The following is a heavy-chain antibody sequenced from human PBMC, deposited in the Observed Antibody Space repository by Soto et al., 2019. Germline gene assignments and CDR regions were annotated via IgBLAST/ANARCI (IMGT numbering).Heavy chain of an antibody. CDR2: ISGSGGST. CDR1: GFTFSSYA. V-gene: IGHV3-23*01. Sequence: GGSLRLSCAASGFTFSSYAMSWVRQAPGKGLEWVSAISGSGGSTYYADSVKGRFTISRDNSKNTLYLQMNSLRAEDTAVYYCASLTMIVVVITSHDAFDIWGQGTMVTVSS. D-gene: IGHD3-22*01. J-gene: IGHJ3*02. CDR3: ASLTMIVVVITSHDAFDI.